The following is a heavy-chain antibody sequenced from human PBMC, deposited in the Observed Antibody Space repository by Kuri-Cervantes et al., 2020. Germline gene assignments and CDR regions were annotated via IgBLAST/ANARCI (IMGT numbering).Heavy chain of an antibody. V-gene: IGHV1-18*01. Sequence: ASVKVSCKASGYTFTSYGISWVRQAPGQGLEWMGCISAYNGNTNYAQKLQGRVTMTRDTSISTAYMELSRLRSDDTAVYYCAREVAVAGTKSNWFDPWGQGTLVTVSS. D-gene: IGHD6-19*01. J-gene: IGHJ5*02. CDR3: AREVAVAGTKSNWFDP. CDR2: ISAYNGNT. CDR1: GYTFTSYG.